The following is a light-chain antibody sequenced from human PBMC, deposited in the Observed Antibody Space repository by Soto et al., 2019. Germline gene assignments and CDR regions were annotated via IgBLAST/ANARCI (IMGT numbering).Light chain of an antibody. Sequence: EIVMTQSPLSLPVTPGESSSISCKSSQSLLRSNVENCLVWYLQRPGQSPQLLIHLGSSGASGVPDRFSGSGSGTDFTLRISRVEAEDVGIYYCMQALESPVTFGGGTKVEIK. V-gene: IGKV2-28*01. CDR3: MQALESPVT. CDR1: QSLLRSNVENC. CDR2: LGS. J-gene: IGKJ4*01.